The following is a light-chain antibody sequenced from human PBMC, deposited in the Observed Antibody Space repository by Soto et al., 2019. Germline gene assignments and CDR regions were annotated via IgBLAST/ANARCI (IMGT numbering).Light chain of an antibody. CDR1: QSVSSNH. CDR2: GGS. CDR3: QQYGSSPRT. V-gene: IGKV3-20*01. Sequence: EIVLTQSPGTLSLSPGERATLSCRASQSVSSNHLAWYQQKPGQAPRLLIYGGSSRATGIPVRFSGSGSGTEFNLTISSLQSEDFGVYYCQQYGSSPRTFGQGTKVDIK. J-gene: IGKJ1*01.